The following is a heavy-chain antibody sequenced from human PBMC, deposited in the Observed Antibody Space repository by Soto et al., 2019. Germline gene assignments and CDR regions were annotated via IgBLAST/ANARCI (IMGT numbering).Heavy chain of an antibody. V-gene: IGHV4-59*01. D-gene: IGHD6-13*01. J-gene: IGHJ6*02. CDR1: GGSISSYY. CDR3: ARDHRYSSSWYNYYGMDV. CDR2: IYYSGST. Sequence: SETLSLTCTVSGGSISSYYWSWIRQPPGKGLEWIGYIYYSGSTNYNPSLKSRVTISVDTSKNQFSLKLSSVTAADTAVYYCARDHRYSSSWYNYYGMDVWGQGTTVTVS.